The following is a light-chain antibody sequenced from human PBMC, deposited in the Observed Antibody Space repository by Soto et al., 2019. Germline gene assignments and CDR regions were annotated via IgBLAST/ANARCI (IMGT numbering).Light chain of an antibody. CDR3: AAWDDSLKAI. J-gene: IGLJ7*01. CDR2: SSY. Sequence: QSVLTQPPSVSGTPGQRVTISCSGSSSNIGSNTVNWYQQFPGTAPRLLIYSSYQRPSGVPDRFSGSQSGTSASLAISGLQSDDEADYYCAAWDDSLKAIFGGGTQLNVL. V-gene: IGLV1-44*01. CDR1: SSNIGSNT.